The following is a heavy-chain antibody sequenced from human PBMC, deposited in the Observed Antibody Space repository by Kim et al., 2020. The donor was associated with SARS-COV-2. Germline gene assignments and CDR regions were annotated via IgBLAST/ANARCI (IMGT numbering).Heavy chain of an antibody. CDR2: ITGSGGST. D-gene: IGHD2-15*01. CDR3: AKDWVVVAAGGYGY. J-gene: IGHJ4*02. Sequence: GGSLRLSCAASEFTFSSYAMSWVRQAPGKGLEWVSAITGSGGSTYYADSVKGRFTISRDNSKNTLYLQMNSLRAEDTAVYYCAKDWVVVAAGGYGYWGQGTLVTVSS. CDR1: EFTFSSYA. V-gene: IGHV3-23*01.